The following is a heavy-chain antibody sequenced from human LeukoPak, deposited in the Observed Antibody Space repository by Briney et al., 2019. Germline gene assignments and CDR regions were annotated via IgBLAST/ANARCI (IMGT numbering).Heavy chain of an antibody. D-gene: IGHD6-25*01. J-gene: IGHJ4*02. Sequence: GASVKVSCKASGYPSTAYDIHYVRQAPGQGLEWMGWINPNSGGTNSAQKFQGRVTMTRDTSISTAYMELSRLTADDTAVYFCARVNAYGSAGDFDYWGPGTVVTVSS. CDR2: INPNSGGT. CDR3: ARVNAYGSAGDFDY. CDR1: GYPSTAYD. V-gene: IGHV1-2*02.